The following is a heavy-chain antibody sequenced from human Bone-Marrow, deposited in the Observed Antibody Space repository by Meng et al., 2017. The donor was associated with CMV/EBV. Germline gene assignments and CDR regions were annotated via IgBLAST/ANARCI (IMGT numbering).Heavy chain of an antibody. CDR2: IYYSGGT. Sequence: SETLSLTCTVSGGSISSYYWSWIRQPPGKGLEWIGYIYYSGGTNYNPSLKSRVTISVDTSKNQFSLKLSSVTAADTAVYYCARTYCSSTSCYYYYGMDVWGQGTTVTVSS. J-gene: IGHJ6*02. D-gene: IGHD2-2*01. CDR3: ARTYCSSTSCYYYYGMDV. V-gene: IGHV4-59*01. CDR1: GGSISSYY.